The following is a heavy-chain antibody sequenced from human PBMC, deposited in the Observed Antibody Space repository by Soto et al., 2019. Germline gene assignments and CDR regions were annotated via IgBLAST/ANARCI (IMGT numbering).Heavy chain of an antibody. CDR2: IYPGDSDT. V-gene: IGHV5-51*01. CDR1: AHSFTGYW. Sequence: PGESLKISCKGSAHSFTGYWIGWVRQMPGKGLEWMGIIYPGDSDTRYSPSFQGRFTISRDNAKNSLYLQMNSLRAEDTAVYYCARGAYLNWFDPWGQGTLVTVSS. CDR3: ARGAYLNWFDP. J-gene: IGHJ5*02.